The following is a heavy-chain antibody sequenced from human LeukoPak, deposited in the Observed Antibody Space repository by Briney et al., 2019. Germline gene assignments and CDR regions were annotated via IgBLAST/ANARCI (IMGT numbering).Heavy chain of an antibody. CDR3: ASHSPRFYDILTGYYLFDY. Sequence: SETLSLTCAVYGGSFSGYYWSWIRQPPGKGLEWIGEINHSGSTNYNPSLKSRVTISVDTSKNQFSLKLSSVTAADTAVYYCASHSPRFYDILTGYYLFDYWGQGTLVTVSS. D-gene: IGHD3-9*01. CDR1: GGSFSGYY. J-gene: IGHJ4*02. CDR2: INHSGST. V-gene: IGHV4-34*01.